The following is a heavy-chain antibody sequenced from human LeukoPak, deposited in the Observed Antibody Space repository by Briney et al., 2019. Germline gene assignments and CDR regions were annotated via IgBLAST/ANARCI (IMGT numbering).Heavy chain of an antibody. J-gene: IGHJ6*03. D-gene: IGHD2/OR15-2a*01. Sequence: PGGSLRLSCAASGFTFSSYEMNWVRQAPGKGLEWVSYISSSGSTIYYADSVKGRFTISRDNAKNSLYLQMNSLRAEDTAVYYCARVSLWGDYYMDVWGKGTTVTISS. CDR2: ISSSGSTI. V-gene: IGHV3-48*03. CDR1: GFTFSSYE. CDR3: ARVSLWGDYYMDV.